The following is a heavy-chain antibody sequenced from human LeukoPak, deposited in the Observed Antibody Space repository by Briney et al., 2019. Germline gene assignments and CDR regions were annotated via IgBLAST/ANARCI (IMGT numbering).Heavy chain of an antibody. CDR2: IYYSGST. J-gene: IGHJ4*02. CDR3: ARGRAAAGNFDY. V-gene: IGHV4-61*01. D-gene: IGHD6-13*01. Sequence: KTSETLSLTCTVSGGSISSGSYYWSWIRQPPGKGLEWIGYIYYSGSTNYNPSLKSRVTISVDTSKNQFSLKLSSVTAADTAVYYCARGRAAAGNFDYWGQGTLVTVSS. CDR1: GGSISSGSYY.